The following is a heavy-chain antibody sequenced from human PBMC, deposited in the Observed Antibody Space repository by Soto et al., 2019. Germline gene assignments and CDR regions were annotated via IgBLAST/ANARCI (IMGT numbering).Heavy chain of an antibody. V-gene: IGHV1-2*02. CDR3: ARVPLLRSGYPNCIAP. Sequence: ASVKVSCMASGYTFTDNSVHWVRQAPGQGLEWMGWIDPNRGGTNYAQKFQDRVTLTRDTSISTVYTELTRLRAAATAVYYCARVPLLRSGYPNCIAPCGQGTLGTVSA. J-gene: IGHJ5*02. CDR2: IDPNRGGT. D-gene: IGHD3-22*01. CDR1: GYTFTDNS.